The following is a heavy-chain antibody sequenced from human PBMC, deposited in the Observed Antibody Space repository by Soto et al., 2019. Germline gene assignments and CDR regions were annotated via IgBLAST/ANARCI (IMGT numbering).Heavy chain of an antibody. CDR3: ARVLAAADPLRYYYYGMDV. CDR2: INPSGGST. V-gene: IGHV1-46*01. D-gene: IGHD6-13*01. CDR1: GYTFTSYY. J-gene: IGHJ6*02. Sequence: ASVKVSCKASGYTFTSYYMHWVRQAPGQGLEWMGIINPSGGSTSYAQKFQGRVTMTRDTSTSTVYMELSSLRSEDTAVYYCARVLAAADPLRYYYYGMDVWGQAPTVTVSS.